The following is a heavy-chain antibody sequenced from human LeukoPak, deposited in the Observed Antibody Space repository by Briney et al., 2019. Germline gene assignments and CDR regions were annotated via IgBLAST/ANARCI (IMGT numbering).Heavy chain of an antibody. D-gene: IGHD2-2*01. V-gene: IGHV4-39*01. CDR3: ATAGYCSSTSCYVESEFDY. J-gene: IGHJ4*02. CDR2: IYYSGST. Sequence: PSETLSLTCTVSGGSISSSSYYWGWIRQPPGKGQEWIGRIYYSGSTYYDPSLKSRVTISVDTSKNPFSMKLSSVTAADTAVYYCATAGYCSSTSCYVESEFDYWGQGTLVTVSS. CDR1: GGSISSSSYY.